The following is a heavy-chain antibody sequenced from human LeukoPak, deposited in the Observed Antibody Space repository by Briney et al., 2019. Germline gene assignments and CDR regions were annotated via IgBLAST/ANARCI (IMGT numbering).Heavy chain of an antibody. CDR1: GFTFSSYS. Sequence: GGSLRLSCAASGFTFSSYSMNWVRRAPGKGLEWVSSISSSSSYIYYADSVKGRFTISRDNAKNSLYLQMNSLRAEDTAVYYCARGDGYNFFDYWGQGTLVTVSS. CDR3: ARGDGYNFFDY. D-gene: IGHD5-24*01. CDR2: ISSSSSYI. V-gene: IGHV3-21*04. J-gene: IGHJ4*02.